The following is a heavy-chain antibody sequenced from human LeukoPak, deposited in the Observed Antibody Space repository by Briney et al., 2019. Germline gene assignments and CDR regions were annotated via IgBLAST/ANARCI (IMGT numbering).Heavy chain of an antibody. D-gene: IGHD5-24*01. V-gene: IGHV3-30*02. CDR1: GFIFSSYG. CDR3: AKASGEMATITGIDY. CDR2: IRYDGSNK. J-gene: IGHJ4*02. Sequence: GGSLRLSCAASGFIFSSYGMHWVRQAPGKGLEWVAFIRYDGSNKYYADSVKGRFTISRDNSKNTLYLQMNSLRAEDTAVYYCAKASGEMATITGIDYWGQGTLVTVSS.